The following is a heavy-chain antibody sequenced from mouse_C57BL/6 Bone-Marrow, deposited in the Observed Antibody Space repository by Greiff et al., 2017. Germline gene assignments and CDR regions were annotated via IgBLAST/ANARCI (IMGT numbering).Heavy chain of an antibody. V-gene: IGHV5-12*01. D-gene: IGHD1-1*02. CDR3: ARQGNYGPFDY. CDR2: ISNGGGST. CDR1: GFTFSDYY. Sequence: EVMLVESGGGLVQPGGSLKLSCAASGFTFSDYYMYWVRQTPEKRLEWVAYISNGGGSTYYPETVKGRFTISRDNAKNTLYLQMSRLKAEDTAMYYCARQGNYGPFDYWGQGTTLTVSS. J-gene: IGHJ2*01.